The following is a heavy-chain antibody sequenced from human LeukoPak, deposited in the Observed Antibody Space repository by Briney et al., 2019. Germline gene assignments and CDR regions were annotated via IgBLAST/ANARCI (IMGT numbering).Heavy chain of an antibody. Sequence: ASVKVSCKASGGAFSSYAISWVRQAPGQGLEWMGWMNPNSGNTGYAQKFQGRVTMTRNTSISTAYMELSSLRSEDTAVYYCASLDANYYDSSGTNWGQGTLVTVSS. CDR1: GGAFSSYA. CDR2: MNPNSGNT. CDR3: ASLDANYYDSSGTN. V-gene: IGHV1-8*02. J-gene: IGHJ4*02. D-gene: IGHD3-22*01.